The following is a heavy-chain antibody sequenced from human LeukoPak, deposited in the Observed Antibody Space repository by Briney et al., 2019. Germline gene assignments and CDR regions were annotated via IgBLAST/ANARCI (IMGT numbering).Heavy chain of an antibody. CDR3: AREGVATILGVIAVAGYFDY. V-gene: IGHV4-59*01. J-gene: IGHJ4*02. D-gene: IGHD6-19*01. CDR1: GGSISRYY. Sequence: SETLSLTCTVSGGSISRYYWSWIRQPPGKGLEGIGYIYYSGSTNYNPSLKSRVTISVDTSKNQFSLKLSSVTAADTAVYYCAREGVATILGVIAVAGYFDYWGQGTPVTVSS. CDR2: IYYSGST.